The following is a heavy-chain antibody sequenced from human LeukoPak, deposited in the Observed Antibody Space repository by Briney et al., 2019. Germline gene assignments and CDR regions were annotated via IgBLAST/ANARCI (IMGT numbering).Heavy chain of an antibody. CDR2: ISSSGSTI. J-gene: IGHJ3*02. V-gene: IGHV3-11*04. D-gene: IGHD3-22*01. CDR3: ARDQNDSSGDAFDI. Sequence: GGSLRLSCAASGFTFSDYYMSWIRQAPGKGLEWVSYISSSGSTIYYADSVKGRFTISRDNAKNSLYLQMNSLRAEDTAVYYCARDQNDSSGDAFDIWGQGTMVTVSS. CDR1: GFTFSDYY.